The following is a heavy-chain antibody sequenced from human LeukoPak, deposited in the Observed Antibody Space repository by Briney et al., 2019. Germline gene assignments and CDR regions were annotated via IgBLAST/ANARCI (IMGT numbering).Heavy chain of an antibody. CDR1: GFTFSSHS. CDR3: ARDLSSSTSCYSY. D-gene: IGHD2-2*01. Sequence: GGSLRLSCAASGFTFSSHSMNWVRQAPGRGLEWVSSISPSGNYIYYADSLEGRFTISRDNAKNSLYLQMNSLRAEDTAVYYCARDLSSSTSCYSYWGQGTLVTVSS. V-gene: IGHV3-21*01. J-gene: IGHJ4*02. CDR2: ISPSGNYI.